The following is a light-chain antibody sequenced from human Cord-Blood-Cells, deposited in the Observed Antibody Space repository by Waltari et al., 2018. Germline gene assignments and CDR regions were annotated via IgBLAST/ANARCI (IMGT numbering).Light chain of an antibody. CDR3: KVWDSSSDHPV. CDR2: YDS. Sequence: SYVLTQPPSVSVAPGKTARITCGGNNIGSKSVHWYQQKPGQAPVLVIYYDSDRPSGSPERFSGSNSGNAATVSISRGEAGDEADYYCKVWDSSSDHPVFGGGTKLTVL. J-gene: IGLJ2*01. V-gene: IGLV3-21*04. CDR1: NIGSKS.